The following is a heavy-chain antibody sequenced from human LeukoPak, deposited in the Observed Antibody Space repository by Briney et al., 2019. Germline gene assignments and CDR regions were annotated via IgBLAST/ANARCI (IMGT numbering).Heavy chain of an antibody. Sequence: PGRSLRLSCAASGFTFSSYAMHWVRQAPGKGLEWVAVISYDGSNKYYADSVNGRFTISRDNSKNTLYLQMNSLRAEDTAVYYCARAVTVTWLYDSSGYAHNWFDPWGQGTLVTVSS. D-gene: IGHD3-22*01. CDR3: ARAVTVTWLYDSSGYAHNWFDP. CDR2: ISYDGSNK. V-gene: IGHV3-30-3*01. CDR1: GFTFSSYA. J-gene: IGHJ5*02.